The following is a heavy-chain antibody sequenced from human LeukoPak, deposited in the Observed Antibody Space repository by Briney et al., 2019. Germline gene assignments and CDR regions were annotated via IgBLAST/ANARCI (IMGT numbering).Heavy chain of an antibody. V-gene: IGHV4-59*01. Sequence: SETLSLTCTVSGGSISSYYWSWIRQPPGKGLEWIGYIYYSGSTNYNPSLKSRVTISVDTSKSQFSLKLSSVTAADTAVYYCASRGVVRGVSYYFDYWGQGTLVTVSS. D-gene: IGHD3-10*02. CDR2: IYYSGST. CDR3: ASRGVVRGVSYYFDY. J-gene: IGHJ4*02. CDR1: GGSISSYY.